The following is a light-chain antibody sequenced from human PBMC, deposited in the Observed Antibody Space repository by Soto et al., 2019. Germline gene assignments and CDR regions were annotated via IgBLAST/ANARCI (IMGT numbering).Light chain of an antibody. J-gene: IGKJ1*01. CDR1: QGIIDY. CDR2: AAS. Sequence: DIQMTQSPSSLSASVGDTVTITCRASQGIIDYLAWYQQRPGKVPELLIYAASTLQTGVPSRFSGSGAGTDFTLTISSLQPEDVATYYCQKYDSAPQTFGQGTKVEIK. V-gene: IGKV1-27*01. CDR3: QKYDSAPQT.